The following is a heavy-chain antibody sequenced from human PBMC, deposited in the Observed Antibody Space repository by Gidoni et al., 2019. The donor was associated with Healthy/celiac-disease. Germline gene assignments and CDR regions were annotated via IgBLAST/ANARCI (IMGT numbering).Heavy chain of an antibody. CDR1: GSTFTGYD. CDR2: IHPNSGGT. D-gene: IGHD4-17*01. CDR3: ARATDYGDYAFEVD. J-gene: IGHJ4*02. V-gene: IGHV1-2*02. Sequence: QVQLVQSGAEVKKPGASVTVSCKASGSTFTGYDMHWVRQAPGKGLDGLGWIHPNSGGTNDAQKFQGRVTMTRDTSISTAYMELSRLRSDDTAVYYCARATDYGDYAFEVDWGQGTLVTVSS.